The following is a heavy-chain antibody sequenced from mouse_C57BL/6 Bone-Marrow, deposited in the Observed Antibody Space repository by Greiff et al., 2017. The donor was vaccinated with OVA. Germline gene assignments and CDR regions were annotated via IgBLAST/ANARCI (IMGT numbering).Heavy chain of an antibody. CDR2: ISYSGST. CDR1: GYSITSGYD. D-gene: IGHD1-1*01. Sequence: EVKLVESGPGMVKPSQSLSLTCTVTGYSITSGYDWHWIRHFPGNKLEWMGYISYSGSTNYNPSLKSRISITHDTSKNHFFLKLNSVTTEDTATYYCARGTTVDYFDYWGQGTTLTVSS. J-gene: IGHJ2*01. CDR3: ARGTTVDYFDY. V-gene: IGHV3-1*01.